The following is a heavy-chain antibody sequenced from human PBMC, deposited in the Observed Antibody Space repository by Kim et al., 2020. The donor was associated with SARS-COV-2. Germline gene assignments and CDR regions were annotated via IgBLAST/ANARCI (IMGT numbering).Heavy chain of an antibody. CDR3: ARGSGGYGDYEGFYYHGMDV. Sequence: ASVKVSCKASGYTFTNCGINWVRQAPGQGLEWMGWINTYNGKTNYIQKLQGRVTMTTDTSTSIVYMELRSLRSDDTAVYYCARGSGGYGDYEGFYYHGMDVWGQGTTVTVSS. CDR2: INTYNGKT. V-gene: IGHV1-18*01. D-gene: IGHD4-17*01. J-gene: IGHJ6*02. CDR1: GYTFTNCG.